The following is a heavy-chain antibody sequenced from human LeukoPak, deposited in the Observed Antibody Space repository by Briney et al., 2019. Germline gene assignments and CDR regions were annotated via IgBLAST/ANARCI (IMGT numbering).Heavy chain of an antibody. CDR1: GFTVSSNY. Sequence: GGSLRLSCAASGFTVSSNYMSWVRQAPGKGLEWVSVIYSGGSTYYADSVKGRFTISRDNSKNTLYLQMNSLRAEDTAVYYCASRTYYYDSSGYLRDYRGQGTLVTVSS. J-gene: IGHJ4*02. V-gene: IGHV3-66*02. D-gene: IGHD3-22*01. CDR2: IYSGGST. CDR3: ASRTYYYDSSGYLRDY.